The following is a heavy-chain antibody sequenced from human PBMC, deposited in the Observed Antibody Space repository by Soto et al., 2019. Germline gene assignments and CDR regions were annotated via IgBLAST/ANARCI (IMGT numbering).Heavy chain of an antibody. J-gene: IGHJ5*02. V-gene: IGHV4-4*07. Sequence: AETLSLTCTVSGGSIGGYYWNWFRQPAGKGLEWIGRVHTSGTTNYNPSLRSRVTMSVDTSKNQFSLKLSSVTAADTAVYYCARISGGLISWGQGTLVTVSS. CDR3: ARISGGLIS. CDR2: VHTSGTT. CDR1: GGSIGGYY.